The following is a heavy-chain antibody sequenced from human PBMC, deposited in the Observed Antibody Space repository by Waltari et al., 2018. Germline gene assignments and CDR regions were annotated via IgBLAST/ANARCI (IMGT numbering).Heavy chain of an antibody. J-gene: IGHJ4*02. CDR2: VKQDGSEK. CDR3: ARDTGRYSSYDY. CDR1: GFTFGSYW. V-gene: IGHV3-7*01. Sequence: EVQLVESGGGLVQPGGSLRLSCVASGFTFGSYWMTWVRQAPGMGLEWVANVKQDGSEKYYVDSVKGRFTISRDNAKNSLYLQMNSLRAEDTAVYYSARDTGRYSSYDYWGQGTLVTVSS. D-gene: IGHD6-19*01.